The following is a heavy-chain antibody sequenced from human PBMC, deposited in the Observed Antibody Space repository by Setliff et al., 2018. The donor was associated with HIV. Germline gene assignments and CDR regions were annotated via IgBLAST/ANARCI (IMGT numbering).Heavy chain of an antibody. Sequence: SETLSLTCTVSGGSMTSSNYYWGWIRQSPGRGLEWIGSISSSGSTTYHPSLRSRVTVSAATPKNQFSLKLTSVTAADTAVYFCARDPHYFDTSGHYSWFYFDYWGQGTLVTVSS. CDR2: ISSSGST. D-gene: IGHD3-22*01. CDR3: ARDPHYFDTSGHYSWFYFDY. CDR1: GGSMTSSNYY. J-gene: IGHJ4*02. V-gene: IGHV4-39*07.